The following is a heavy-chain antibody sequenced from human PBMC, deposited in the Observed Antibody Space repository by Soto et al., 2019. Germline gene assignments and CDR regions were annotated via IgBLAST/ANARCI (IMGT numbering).Heavy chain of an antibody. J-gene: IGHJ6*02. D-gene: IGHD3-16*02. CDR1: GGSFSGYY. Sequence: PSETLSLTCAVYGGSFSGYYLSWIRQPPGKGLEWIGEINHSGSTNYNPSLKSRVTIPVDTSKNQFSLKLSSVTAADTAVYYCARVARIDSYGMDVWGQGTTVTVSS. V-gene: IGHV4-34*01. CDR2: INHSGST. CDR3: ARVARIDSYGMDV.